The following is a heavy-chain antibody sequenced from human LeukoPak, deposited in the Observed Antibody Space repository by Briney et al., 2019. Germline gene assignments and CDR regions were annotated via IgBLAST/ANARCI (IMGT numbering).Heavy chain of an antibody. CDR2: IRSKAYGGTT. CDR3: TRGRRVPGP. J-gene: IGHJ5*02. CDR1: GFTFGDFA. Sequence: GSLRLSCTASGFTFGDFALSWVRQAPGKGLEWVGFIRSKAYGGTTEYAASVKGRFTISRDDSKSIAYLQMNSLKTEDTAVYYCTRGRRVPGPWGQGTLVTVSS. V-gene: IGHV3-49*04.